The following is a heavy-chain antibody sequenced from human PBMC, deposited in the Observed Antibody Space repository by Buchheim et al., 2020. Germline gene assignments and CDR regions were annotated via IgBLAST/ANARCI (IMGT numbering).Heavy chain of an antibody. Sequence: EVQLVESGGGLVKPGGSLRLSCAASGFTFSSYSMNWVRQAPGKGLEWVSSISSSSSYIYYAASVKGRFTISRDNAKNSLYLQMNSLRAEDTAVYYCAREGLLSYYYGMDVWGQGTT. CDR3: AREGLLSYYYGMDV. CDR2: ISSSSSYI. J-gene: IGHJ6*02. CDR1: GFTFSSYS. V-gene: IGHV3-21*01. D-gene: IGHD2/OR15-2a*01.